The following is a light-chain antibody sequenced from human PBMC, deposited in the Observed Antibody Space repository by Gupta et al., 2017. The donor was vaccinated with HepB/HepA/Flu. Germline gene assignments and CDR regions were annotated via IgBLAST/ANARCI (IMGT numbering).Light chain of an antibody. CDR1: QSISRY. CDR2: MAS. J-gene: IGKJ4*01. CDR3: QQSESDPLT. Sequence: DIQMTQSPSSLSASVGDRITITCRASQSISRYLSWYQQTPGKAPKLLIYMASNLQGGVPSRFSGSGSGADFTLTISRLRPEDFASYYCQQSESDPLTFGGGTKVEIK. V-gene: IGKV1-39*01.